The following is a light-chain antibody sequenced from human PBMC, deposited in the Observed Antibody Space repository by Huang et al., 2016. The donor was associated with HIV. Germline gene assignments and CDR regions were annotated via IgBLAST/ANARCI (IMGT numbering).Light chain of an antibody. V-gene: IGKV1-27*01. J-gene: IGKJ1*01. CDR3: QKYDSVPRT. Sequence: DIQMTQYPSSLSASVGDRVTITCRASQDITNYLAWYQQKAGPVPKRLIYAASYLQSGVPSRFSGSGSGTDFTLSITSLQPEDVAIYYCQKYDSVPRTFGQGTKVDIK. CDR1: QDITNY. CDR2: AAS.